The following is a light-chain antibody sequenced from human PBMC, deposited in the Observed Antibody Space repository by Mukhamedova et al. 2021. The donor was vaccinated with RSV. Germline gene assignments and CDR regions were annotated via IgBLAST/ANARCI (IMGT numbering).Light chain of an antibody. CDR2: DAF. CDR3: QQFNSLPLT. J-gene: IGKJ4*01. V-gene: IGKV1-13*02. Sequence: WYQRRVHGKPPRLLIFDAFSLHSGVPARFSGGGSGTDFTLTIGSLRPEDSANYYCQQFNSLPLTFGGGTNVEIK.